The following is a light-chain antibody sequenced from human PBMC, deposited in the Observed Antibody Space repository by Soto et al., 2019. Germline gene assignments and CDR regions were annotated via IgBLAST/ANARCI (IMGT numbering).Light chain of an antibody. J-gene: IGLJ3*02. CDR3: AAWDDSLNGPV. Sequence: QSVLTQPPSASGTPGQRVTISCSGSSSNIGSNTVNWYHHLPGTAPKILIYNNDQRPSGVPDRFSGSKSGTSASQAISGLQSEDEADYYCAAWDDSLNGPVFGGGTKVTVL. CDR2: NND. CDR1: SSNIGSNT. V-gene: IGLV1-44*01.